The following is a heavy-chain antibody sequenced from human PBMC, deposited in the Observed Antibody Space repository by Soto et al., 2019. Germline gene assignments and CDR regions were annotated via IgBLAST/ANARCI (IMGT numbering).Heavy chain of an antibody. J-gene: IGHJ6*02. V-gene: IGHV4-59*01. CDR3: ARDGRVTIFGVDPFYYYYGMDV. CDR2: IYYSGST. Sequence: SETLSLTCTVSGGSISSYYWSWIRQPPGKGLEWIGYIYYSGSTNYNPSLKSRVSISVDTSKNQFSLKLSSVTAADTAVYYCARDGRVTIFGVDPFYYYYGMDVWGQGTTVTVSS. CDR1: GGSISSYY. D-gene: IGHD3-3*01.